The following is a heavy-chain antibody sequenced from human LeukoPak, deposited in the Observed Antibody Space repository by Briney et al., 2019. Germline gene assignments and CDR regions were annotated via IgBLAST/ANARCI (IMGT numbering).Heavy chain of an antibody. J-gene: IGHJ3*01. V-gene: IGHV4-59*10. CDR1: GGSFSGYY. Sequence: SETLSLTCAVYGGSFSGYYWIWIRQPAGKGLEWIGRIYTSGSTNYNPSLKSRVTISVDTSKNQFSLKLSSVTAADTAVYYCASNGDYEVVWGQGTMVTVSS. D-gene: IGHD4-17*01. CDR3: ASNGDYEVV. CDR2: IYTSGST.